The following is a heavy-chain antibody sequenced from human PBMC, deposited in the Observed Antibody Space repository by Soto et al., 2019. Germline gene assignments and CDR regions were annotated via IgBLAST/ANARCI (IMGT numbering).Heavy chain of an antibody. Sequence: ESGGGVVQPGRSLRLSCAASGVTFSSYAMHWVHQAPGKGLEWVAVIWSDGSKKYYGDSVKGRFTISRDNSKNTLYLQMNSLKVEDTAVYYCARDEEPWGQGTLVIVSS. CDR1: GVTFSSYA. V-gene: IGHV3-33*01. J-gene: IGHJ5*02. CDR2: IWSDGSKK. CDR3: ARDEEP.